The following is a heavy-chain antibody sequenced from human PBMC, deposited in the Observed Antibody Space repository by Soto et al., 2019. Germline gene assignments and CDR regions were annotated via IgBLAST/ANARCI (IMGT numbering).Heavy chain of an antibody. Sequence: GASVKVSCKASGYTFTGYYMHWVRQAPGQGLEWMGWINPNSGGTNYAQKFQGWVTMTRDTSISTAYMELSRLRSDDTAVYYCARGSKVVAATKYYYYGMDVWGQGTTVTVSS. V-gene: IGHV1-2*04. CDR2: INPNSGGT. CDR1: GYTFTGYY. J-gene: IGHJ6*02. D-gene: IGHD2-15*01. CDR3: ARGSKVVAATKYYYYGMDV.